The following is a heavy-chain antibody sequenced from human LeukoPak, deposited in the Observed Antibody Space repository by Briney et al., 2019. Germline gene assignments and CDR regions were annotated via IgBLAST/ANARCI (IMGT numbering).Heavy chain of an antibody. CDR1: GGTFSSYA. Sequence: ASVKVSCKLSGGTFSSYAINWVRQAPGQGLEWMGWINPNSGGTNYAQKFQGRVTMTRDTSISTAYMELSRLRSDDTAVYYCARGYYDILTGYCYWGQGTLVTVSS. V-gene: IGHV1-2*02. D-gene: IGHD3-9*01. CDR2: INPNSGGT. CDR3: ARGYYDILTGYCY. J-gene: IGHJ4*02.